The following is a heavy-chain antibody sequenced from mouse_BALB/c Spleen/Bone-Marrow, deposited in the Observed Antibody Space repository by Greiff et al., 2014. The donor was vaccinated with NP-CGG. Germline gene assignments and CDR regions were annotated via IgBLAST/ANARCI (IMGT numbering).Heavy chain of an antibody. CDR3: ARDGGVQGYAMDY. V-gene: IGHV5-4*02. J-gene: IGHJ4*01. CDR1: GFTFSDFY. CDR2: IGYGGSYI. Sequence: DVHLVESGGGLVKPGGSLKLSCAASGFTFSDFYMYWVRQTPEKRLEWVATIGYGGSYIYYPDSVKGRFTISRDDAKNNLYLQMSSLKSEDTAMYYCARDGGVQGYAMDYWGQGTSVTVSS. D-gene: IGHD1-1*02.